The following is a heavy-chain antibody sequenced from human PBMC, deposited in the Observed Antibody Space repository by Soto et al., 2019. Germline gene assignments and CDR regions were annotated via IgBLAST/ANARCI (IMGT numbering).Heavy chain of an antibody. CDR2: ISSSGSTI. J-gene: IGHJ3*02. CDR3: ARVWSEVVYAFDI. D-gene: IGHD3-22*01. CDR1: GFTFSDYY. Sequence: GSLRLSCAASGFTFSDYYMSWIRQAPGKGLEWVSYISSSGSTIYYADSVKGRFTISRDNAKNSLYLQMNSLRAEDTAVYYCARVWSEVVYAFDIWGQGTMVTVSS. V-gene: IGHV3-11*01.